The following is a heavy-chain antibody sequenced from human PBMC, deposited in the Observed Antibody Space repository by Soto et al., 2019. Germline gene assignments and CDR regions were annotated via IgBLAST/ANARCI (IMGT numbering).Heavy chain of an antibody. D-gene: IGHD4-17*01. J-gene: IGHJ3*01. Sequence: EVQLVESGGGLVQPGGXLRLSCAASGFDVSSNYMSWVRQAPGKGLEWVSLIYSGGTTYYADSVKGRFTISRHSSKNTLYLQMNSLRVEDTAVYYCAGRTYGWGQGTMVTVSA. CDR2: IYSGGTT. CDR1: GFDVSSNY. V-gene: IGHV3-53*04. CDR3: AGRTYG.